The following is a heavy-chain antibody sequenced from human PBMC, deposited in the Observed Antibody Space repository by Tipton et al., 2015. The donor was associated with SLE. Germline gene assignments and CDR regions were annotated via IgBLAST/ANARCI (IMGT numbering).Heavy chain of an antibody. Sequence: GSLRLSCTVSGASITNYYWSWIRQPPGKGLEWIAFIHYSGATNYNPSLKSRVTISVDTSKNQFSLKVTSVTAADTAVYYCARGGASSKYFDLWGRGTLLTVSS. CDR1: GASITNYY. D-gene: IGHD6-6*01. V-gene: IGHV4-59*01. CDR3: ARGGASSKYFDL. J-gene: IGHJ2*01. CDR2: IHYSGAT.